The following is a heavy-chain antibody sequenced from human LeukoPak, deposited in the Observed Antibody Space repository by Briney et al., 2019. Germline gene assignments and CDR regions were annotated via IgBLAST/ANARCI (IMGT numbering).Heavy chain of an antibody. V-gene: IGHV4-4*02. CDR1: GGSISSSNW. J-gene: IGHJ4*02. Sequence: PSETLSLTCAVSGGSISSSNWWSWVRQPPGKGLEWIGEIYHSGSTNYNPSLKSRVTISVDTSKNQFSLKLSSVTAADTAVYYCARHIGYCTNGVCHRRFDYWGQGTLVTVSS. D-gene: IGHD2-8*01. CDR2: IYHSGST. CDR3: ARHIGYCTNGVCHRRFDY.